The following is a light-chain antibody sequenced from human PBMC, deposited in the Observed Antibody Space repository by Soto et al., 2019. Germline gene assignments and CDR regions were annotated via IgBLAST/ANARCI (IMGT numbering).Light chain of an antibody. CDR3: QQYNSYPWT. CDR2: KAS. CDR1: HSISTW. J-gene: IGKJ1*01. V-gene: IGKV1-5*03. Sequence: DIQMTQSPSTLSASVGDRLTITCRASHSISTWLAWYQQKPGKAPKLLIYKASSLESGVPSRFSGSGSGTEFTLTISSLQPDDFATYYCQQYNSYPWTFGQGTKVEI.